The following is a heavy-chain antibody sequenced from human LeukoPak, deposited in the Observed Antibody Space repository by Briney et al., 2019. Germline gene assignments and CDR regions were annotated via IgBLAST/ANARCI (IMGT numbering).Heavy chain of an antibody. CDR2: IYYGGST. CDR1: GGSITSFY. Sequence: PSETLSLTCTVSGGSITSFYWSWVRQPPGKGLEWIGYIYYGGSTNYNPSLKSRGTISVDTSKNQFSLRLSSVTAADTAVYHCERESTDYDSSPRDAFDISGQGTMVTVSS. V-gene: IGHV4-59*01. J-gene: IGHJ3*02. CDR3: ERESTDYDSSPRDAFDI. D-gene: IGHD3-22*01.